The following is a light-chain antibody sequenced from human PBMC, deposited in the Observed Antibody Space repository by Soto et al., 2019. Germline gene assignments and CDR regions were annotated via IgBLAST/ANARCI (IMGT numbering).Light chain of an antibody. CDR3: QAHDNSLGGRV. V-gene: IGLV1-40*01. Sequence: QSVLTQPPSVSGAPGHRVTISCTGSSSNIGAGYDVHCYQQFPGTGPKLLIYANNIRPSGVPDRFSGSNSGTAASLAITGLQAEDEADYYCQAHDNSLGGRVFGGGTQVTVL. CDR2: ANN. CDR1: SSNIGAGYD. J-gene: IGLJ3*02.